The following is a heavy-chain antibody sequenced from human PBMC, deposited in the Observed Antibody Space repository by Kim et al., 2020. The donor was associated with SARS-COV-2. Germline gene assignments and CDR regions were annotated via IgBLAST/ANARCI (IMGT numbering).Heavy chain of an antibody. V-gene: IGHV4-39*01. D-gene: IGHD6-13*01. J-gene: IGHJ4*02. Sequence: STYSNPALKSRVTISVDTSKNQFSLKLSSVTAADTAVYYCAYSSSWTFDYWGQGTLVTVSS. CDR2: ST. CDR3: AYSSSWTFDY.